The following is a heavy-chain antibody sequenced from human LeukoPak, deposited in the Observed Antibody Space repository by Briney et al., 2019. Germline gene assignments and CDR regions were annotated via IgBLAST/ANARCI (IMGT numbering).Heavy chain of an antibody. J-gene: IGHJ6*02. CDR3: VRGYSFGPYGMDV. V-gene: IGHV3-64D*09. D-gene: IGHD2-15*01. CDR1: GFPFSSYA. CDR2: ISDSGGRT. Sequence: GGSLRLSCSASGFPFSSYAMHWVRQAPGTGQEYVSAISDSGGRTYYADSVKGRFTISRDNSKNTLYLQMSSLRAEDTAVYFCVRGYSFGPYGMDVWGQGTTVTV.